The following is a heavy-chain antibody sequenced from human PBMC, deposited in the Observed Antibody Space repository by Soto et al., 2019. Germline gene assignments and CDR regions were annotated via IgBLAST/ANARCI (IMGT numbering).Heavy chain of an antibody. CDR1: GYTFTSYG. CDR2: ISGDNGQT. D-gene: IGHD5-18*01. CDR3: ARDERTQLWVEGLCAIDV. V-gene: IGHV1-18*01. J-gene: IGHJ6*02. Sequence: QVQVVQSGPEVKKPGASEMVSCKASGYTFTSYGISWVRQAPGQGLEWMGWISGDNGQTTDGQKLRGRVTITTDTATSTVYMGLRSLRSDDTGVYDCARDERTQLWVEGLCAIDVWGQGTTVTVSS.